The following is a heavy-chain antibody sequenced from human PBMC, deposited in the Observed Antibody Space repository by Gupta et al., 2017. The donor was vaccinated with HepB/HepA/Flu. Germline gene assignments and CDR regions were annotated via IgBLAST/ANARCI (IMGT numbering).Heavy chain of an antibody. V-gene: IGHV1-69*04. CDR1: GGTFGSYG. D-gene: IGHD4-17*01. Sequence: QVQLVQSGAEVKNPGSSVKVSCKASGGTFGSYGISWVRQAPGRGREWMGRIIPIVDVAKRAQTFQGRVKINEDRAKELSHMELSSMQLDETAVYYWARATPVTNNESPYGWEVWGQGT. CDR3: ARATPVTNNESPYGWEV. J-gene: IGHJ6*02. CDR2: IIPIVDVA.